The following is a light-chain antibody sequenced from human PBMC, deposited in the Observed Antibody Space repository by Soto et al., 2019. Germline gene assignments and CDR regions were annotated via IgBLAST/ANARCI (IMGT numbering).Light chain of an antibody. CDR1: QSVSSSY. Sequence: VLTQSPGTMSLSPGGSATLSCRASQSVSSSYLAWYQQKPGQAPRLLIYGASSRATGIPDRFSGSGSGTDFTLTISRLEPEDFAVYYCQQYGSSPQWTFGQGTRWIS. CDR2: GAS. V-gene: IGKV3-20*01. CDR3: QQYGSSPQWT. J-gene: IGKJ1*01.